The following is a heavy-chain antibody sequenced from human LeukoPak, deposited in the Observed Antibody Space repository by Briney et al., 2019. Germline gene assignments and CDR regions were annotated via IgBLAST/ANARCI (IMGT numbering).Heavy chain of an antibody. V-gene: IGHV3-30*04. CDR3: ARDRGMIAYYFDY. CDR2: ISYDGSNK. J-gene: IGHJ4*02. CDR1: GFTFSSYA. Sequence: GGSLRLSCAASGFTFSSYAMHWVCQAPGKGLEWVAVISYDGSNKYYADSVKGRFTISRDNSKNTLYLQMNSLRAEDTAVYYCARDRGMIAYYFDYWGQGTLVTVSS. D-gene: IGHD3-22*01.